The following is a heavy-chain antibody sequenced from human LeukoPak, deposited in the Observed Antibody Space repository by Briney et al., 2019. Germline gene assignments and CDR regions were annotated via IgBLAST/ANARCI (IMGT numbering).Heavy chain of an antibody. D-gene: IGHD5-24*01. J-gene: IGHJ4*02. V-gene: IGHV3-64*01. CDR2: ISSNGGST. CDR1: GFTFSDYG. CDR3: ARDGYNLGTGYYFDY. Sequence: GGSLRLSCAASGFTFSDYGMHWVRQAPGKGLEYVSAISSNGGSTYYANSVKGRFTISRDNSKNTLYLQMGSLRAEDMAVYYCARDGYNLGTGYYFDYWGQGTLVTVSS.